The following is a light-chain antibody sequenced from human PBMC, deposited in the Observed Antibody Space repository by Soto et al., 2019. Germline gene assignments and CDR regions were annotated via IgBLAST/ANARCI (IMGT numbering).Light chain of an antibody. CDR3: QHYNNWPFT. CDR1: QSVSSN. V-gene: IGKV3-15*01. Sequence: EIVMTQSPATLSVSPGERATLSCRASQSVSSNLAWYLQKPGQAPSLLIYGASARATGIPARFSGSGSGTEFTLTISSLQSEDFAVYYCQHYNNWPFTFGQGTKLEIK. J-gene: IGKJ2*01. CDR2: GAS.